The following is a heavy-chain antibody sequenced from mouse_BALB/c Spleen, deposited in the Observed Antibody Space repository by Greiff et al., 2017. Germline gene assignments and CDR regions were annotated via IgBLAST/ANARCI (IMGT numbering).Heavy chain of an antibody. CDR1: GFTFSSYG. Sequence: DVHLVESGGGLVQPGGSLKLSCAASGFTFSSYGMSWVRQTPDKRLELVATINSNGGSTYYPDSVKGRFTISRDNAKNTLYLQMSSLKSEDTAMYYCARVDGYYEGFAYWGQGTLVTVSA. J-gene: IGHJ3*01. D-gene: IGHD2-3*01. CDR3: ARVDGYYEGFAY. V-gene: IGHV5-6-3*01. CDR2: INSNGGST.